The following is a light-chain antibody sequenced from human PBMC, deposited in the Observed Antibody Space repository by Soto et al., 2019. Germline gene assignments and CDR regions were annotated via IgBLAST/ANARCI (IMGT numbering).Light chain of an antibody. Sequence: SALTQPPSASGSPGQSVTISCTGTSNDVGAYNFISWYQQHPGKAPKLMIYEVNKRPSGVPDRFSGSKSGNTASLTVPGLQAEDEADYYCSSYGGSNNLLFGGGTQLTVL. CDR2: EVN. V-gene: IGLV2-8*01. J-gene: IGLJ2*01. CDR1: SNDVGAYNF. CDR3: SSYGGSNNLL.